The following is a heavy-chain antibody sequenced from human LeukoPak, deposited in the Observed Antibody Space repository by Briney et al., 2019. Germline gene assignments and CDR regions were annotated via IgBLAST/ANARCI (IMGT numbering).Heavy chain of an antibody. CDR3: TATYYYGSGSYPRSFDY. D-gene: IGHD3-10*01. V-gene: IGHV3-15*01. CDR2: IKSKTDGGTT. CDR1: GFTFSNAW. Sequence: GRSLRLSCAASGFTFSNAWMSWVRQAPGKGLEWVGRIKSKTDGGTTDYAAPVKGRFTISRDDSKNTLYLQMNSLKTEDTAVYYCTATYYYGSGSYPRSFDYWGQGTLVTVSS. J-gene: IGHJ4*02.